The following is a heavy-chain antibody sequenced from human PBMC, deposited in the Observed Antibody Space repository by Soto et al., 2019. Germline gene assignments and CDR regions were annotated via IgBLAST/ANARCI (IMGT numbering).Heavy chain of an antibody. Sequence: QLVQSGGEVKQPGASVKVSCKAPRDTFTSYYINWVRQAPGQGLECMGVINPHGGSTAYAQKFKGRVTLTRDTSASTVYMEVGSLTSEDTAMYYCARSSGGNFGIIIEGTNWFAPWGQGTLVTVSS. V-gene: IGHV1-46*01. CDR3: ARSSGGNFGIIIEGTNWFAP. J-gene: IGHJ5*02. CDR2: INPHGGST. D-gene: IGHD1-26*01. CDR1: RDTFTSYY.